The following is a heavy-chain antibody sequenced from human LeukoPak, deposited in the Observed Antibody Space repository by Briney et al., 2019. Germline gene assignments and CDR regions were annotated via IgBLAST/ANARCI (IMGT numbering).Heavy chain of an antibody. V-gene: IGHV4-34*01. Sequence: SETLSLTCAVYGGSFSGYYWSWIRQPPGKGLEWIGEINHSGSTNYNPSLKSRVTISVDTSKNQFSLMLSSVTAADTAVYYCARVNYDFWSGYYVGHYFDYWGQGTLVTVSS. CDR2: INHSGST. J-gene: IGHJ4*02. CDR1: GGSFSGYY. D-gene: IGHD3-3*01. CDR3: ARVNYDFWSGYYVGHYFDY.